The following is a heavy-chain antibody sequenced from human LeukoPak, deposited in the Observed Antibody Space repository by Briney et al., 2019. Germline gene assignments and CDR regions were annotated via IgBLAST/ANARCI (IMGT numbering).Heavy chain of an antibody. J-gene: IGHJ5*02. Sequence: GGSLRLSCAASGFTFSSYAMSWVRQAPGKGLEWVSAISGSGGSTSYADSVKGRFTISRDNSKNTLYLQMNSLRAEDTAVYYCAKFGAAATGNWFDPWGLGTLVTVSS. CDR1: GFTFSSYA. V-gene: IGHV3-23*01. CDR2: ISGSGGST. D-gene: IGHD6-13*01. CDR3: AKFGAAATGNWFDP.